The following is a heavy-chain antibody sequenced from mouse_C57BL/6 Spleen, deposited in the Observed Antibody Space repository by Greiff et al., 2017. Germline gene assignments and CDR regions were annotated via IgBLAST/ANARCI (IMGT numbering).Heavy chain of an antibody. CDR3: AITKSSYYFDY. D-gene: IGHD2-4*01. V-gene: IGHV5-6*01. J-gene: IGHJ2*01. Sequence: DVHLVESGGDLVKPGGSLKLSCAASGFTFSSYGMSWVRQTPDKRLEWVATISSGGSYTYYPDSVKGRFTISRDNAKNTLYLQMSSLKSEDTAMYYCAITKSSYYFDYWGQGTTLTVSS. CDR2: ISSGGSYT. CDR1: GFTFSSYG.